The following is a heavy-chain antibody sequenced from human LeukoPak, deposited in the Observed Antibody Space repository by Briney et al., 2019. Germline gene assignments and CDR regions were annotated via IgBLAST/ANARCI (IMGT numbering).Heavy chain of an antibody. CDR1: GFTFSSYS. CDR3: AGRGFIAAAGYFYYGMDV. CDR2: ISSSSSYI. J-gene: IGHJ6*02. Sequence: GGSLRLSCAASGFTFSSYSMNWVRQAPGKGLEWVSSISSSSSYIYYADSVKGRFTIYRDNAKTSLYLQMNSLRAEDTAVYYCAGRGFIAAAGYFYYGMDVWGQGTTVTVSS. V-gene: IGHV3-21*04. D-gene: IGHD6-13*01.